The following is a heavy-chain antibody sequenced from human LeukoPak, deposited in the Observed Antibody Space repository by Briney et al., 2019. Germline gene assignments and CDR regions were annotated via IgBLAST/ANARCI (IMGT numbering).Heavy chain of an antibody. D-gene: IGHD3-16*01. CDR2: IKQDGSEK. V-gene: IGHV3-7*01. J-gene: IGHJ4*02. CDR1: GFTFSSCW. CDR3: ARDSDVPFDY. Sequence: GGSLRLSCAASGFTFSSCWMDWVRQAPGKGLEWVANIKQDGSEKYYVGSVKGRFTISRDNAKNSLYLQMNSLRAEDTAVYYCARDSDVPFDYWGQGTLVTVSS.